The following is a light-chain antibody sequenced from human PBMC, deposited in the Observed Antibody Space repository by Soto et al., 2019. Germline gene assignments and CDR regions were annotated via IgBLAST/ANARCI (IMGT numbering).Light chain of an antibody. CDR2: ATS. Sequence: IQLTQSPSFLSASVGDRVTITCRASQDIANYLAWYQQKPGKAPKFLIYATSTFQSGVPSRFSGGGSGTEFTLTISSLQPEDIAVYFCQQYYNWPPITFGQGTRLEIK. CDR3: QQYYNWPPIT. V-gene: IGKV1-9*01. J-gene: IGKJ5*01. CDR1: QDIANY.